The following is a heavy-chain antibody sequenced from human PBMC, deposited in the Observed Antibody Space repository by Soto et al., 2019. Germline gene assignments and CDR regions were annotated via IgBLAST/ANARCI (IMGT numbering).Heavy chain of an antibody. D-gene: IGHD1-1*01. CDR3: ARGRTVSSIGPLLV. J-gene: IGHJ1*01. CDR2: VSPKSGNT. CDR1: GYNFFDYG. V-gene: IGHV1-18*01. Sequence: QIQLVQSGGEVKKPGASVKVSCKASGYNFFDYGVSWVRQAPGQGLEWMGWVSPKSGNTDYARKVQGRVTMTTDISTSTAYMELRGLISDDTGVYYCARGRTVSSIGPLLVWGQGTLVSVSS.